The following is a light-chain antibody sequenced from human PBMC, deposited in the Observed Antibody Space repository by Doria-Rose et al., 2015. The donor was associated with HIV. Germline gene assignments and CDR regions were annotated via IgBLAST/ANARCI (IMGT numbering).Light chain of an antibody. J-gene: IGKJ5*01. CDR2: DAS. V-gene: IGKV3-20*01. Sequence: EIVLTQSPGTLSLSPGERATLSCRASQRIKSNYLAWYQQKPDQAPRLLIYDASTRATGIPDRFSGSGSGTDFTLTISRLEPEDVAVYYCQQYGTSRGTFGQGTRLEIK. CDR3: QQYGTSRGT. CDR1: QRIKSNY.